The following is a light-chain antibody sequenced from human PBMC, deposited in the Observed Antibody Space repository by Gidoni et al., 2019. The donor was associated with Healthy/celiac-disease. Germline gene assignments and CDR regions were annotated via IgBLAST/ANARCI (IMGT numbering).Light chain of an antibody. CDR3: AAWDDSLSGRWV. CDR2: SNN. J-gene: IGLJ3*02. Sequence: QSVLTQPPSASGTPGQSVTISCSGSSSNIGSNYVYWYQQLPGTAPKLLIYSNNQRPSGVPDRFSGSKSGTSASLAISGLRSEDEADYYCAAWDDSLSGRWVFGGGTKLTVL. V-gene: IGLV1-47*02. CDR1: SSNIGSNY.